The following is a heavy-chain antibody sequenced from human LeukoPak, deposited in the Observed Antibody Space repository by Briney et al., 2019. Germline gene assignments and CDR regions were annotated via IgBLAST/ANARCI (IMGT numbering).Heavy chain of an antibody. D-gene: IGHD5-24*01. V-gene: IGHV4-39*07. Sequence: PSETLSLTCTVSGGSISSGTYYWSWIRQPPGKGLEWIGEINHSGSTNYNPSLKSRVTISVDTSKNQFSLKLSSVTAADTAVYYCARGIRWLQSHPIVYWGQGTLVTVSS. CDR3: ARGIRWLQSHPIVY. CDR2: INHSGST. J-gene: IGHJ4*02. CDR1: GGSISSGTYY.